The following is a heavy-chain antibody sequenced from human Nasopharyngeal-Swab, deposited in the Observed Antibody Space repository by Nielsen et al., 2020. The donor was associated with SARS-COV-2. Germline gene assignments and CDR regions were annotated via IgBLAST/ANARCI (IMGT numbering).Heavy chain of an antibody. D-gene: IGHD2-2*01. V-gene: IGHV4-34*01. J-gene: IGHJ6*03. CDR2: INHCGST. Sequence: THALTRAVYGGSFNASDWGWIRQPPGKGREWIGEINHCGSTNYNPALKSRVTISVDTSKNQFSLKLSSVTAADTAVYYCARGLSGIVPAPILGLGPYYYYYYMHVWDKGTTVTVSS. CDR3: ARGLSGIVPAPILGLGPYYYYYYMHV. CDR1: GGSFNASD.